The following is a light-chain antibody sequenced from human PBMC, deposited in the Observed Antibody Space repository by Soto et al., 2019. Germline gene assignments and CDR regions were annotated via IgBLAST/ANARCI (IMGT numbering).Light chain of an antibody. Sequence: QSVLTQTPSVSGAPGQRVTISCTGSSSNIGAGYDVHWYQQLPGTAPKLLIYGNSNRPSGVPDRFSGSKSGTSASLAITGLQPEDEADYYCQSYDSSLSAVVFGGGTKLTVL. V-gene: IGLV1-40*01. J-gene: IGLJ2*01. CDR2: GNS. CDR3: QSYDSSLSAVV. CDR1: SSNIGAGYD.